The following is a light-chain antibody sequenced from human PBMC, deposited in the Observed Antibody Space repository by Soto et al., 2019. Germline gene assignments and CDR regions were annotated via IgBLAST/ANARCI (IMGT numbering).Light chain of an antibody. V-gene: IGLV1-40*01. J-gene: IGLJ2*01. CDR1: SSNIGAGYD. Sequence: QSVLTQPPSVSGAPGQRVTISCTGSSSNIGAGYDVHWYQQLPGTAPKVLIYGNNNRPSGVPDRFSGSKSGTSASLAITGLQAEDEADYYCQSYDSSLSGVLFGGGTRSPS. CDR3: QSYDSSLSGVL. CDR2: GNN.